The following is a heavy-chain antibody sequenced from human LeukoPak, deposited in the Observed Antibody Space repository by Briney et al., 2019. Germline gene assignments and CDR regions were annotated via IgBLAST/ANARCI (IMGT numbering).Heavy chain of an antibody. CDR1: GFTFSRYA. CDR2: ISPNGVST. J-gene: IGHJ4*02. V-gene: IGHV3-64*01. CDR3: ARARLITTGKDY. Sequence: GGSLRLSCAVSGFTFSRYAMHWVHQAPGKGLEYVSAISPNGVSTYYAHSVQGRFTISRDNSKNTLYLQVGSLRTEDMAVYYCARARLITTGKDYWGQGTLVTVSS. D-gene: IGHD3-22*01.